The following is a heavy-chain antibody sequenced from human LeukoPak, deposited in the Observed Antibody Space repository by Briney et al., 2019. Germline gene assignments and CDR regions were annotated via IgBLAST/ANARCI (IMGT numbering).Heavy chain of an antibody. CDR1: GYTFTSYY. Sequence: ASVKVSCKASGYTFTSYYMHWVRQAPGQGLEWMGIINPSGGSTSYAQKFQGRVTMTRDMSTSTVYMELSSLRSEDTAVYYCARSDQVGAHDYWGQGTLVTVSS. V-gene: IGHV1-46*01. CDR3: ARSDQVGAHDY. D-gene: IGHD1-26*01. J-gene: IGHJ4*02. CDR2: INPSGGST.